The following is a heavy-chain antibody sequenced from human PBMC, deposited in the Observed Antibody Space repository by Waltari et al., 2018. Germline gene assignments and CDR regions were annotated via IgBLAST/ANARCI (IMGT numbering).Heavy chain of an antibody. CDR1: GGSISSHY. Sequence: QVQLQESGPGLVKPSETLSLPCTVSGGSISSHYWSWIRQPPGKGLEWIGYIYYSGSTNYNPSLKSRVTISVDTSKNQFSLKLSSVTAADTAVYYCARVWSWYDFDYWGQGTLVTVSS. CDR2: IYYSGST. J-gene: IGHJ4*02. V-gene: IGHV4-59*11. CDR3: ARVWSWYDFDY. D-gene: IGHD2-15*01.